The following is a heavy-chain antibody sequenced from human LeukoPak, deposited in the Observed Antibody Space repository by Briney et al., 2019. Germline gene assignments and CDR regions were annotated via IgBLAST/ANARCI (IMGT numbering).Heavy chain of an antibody. J-gene: IGHJ4*02. CDR2: VNPSGGST. V-gene: IGHV1-46*01. CDR1: GYTFTSYY. CDR3: ARGGSLAAAPHRYYFDY. Sequence: ASVKVSCKASGYTFTSYYMHWVRQAPGQGLEWMGIVNPSGGSTTYAQKFQGRVTMTRDTSTSTVYMELSSLRSEDTAVFYCARGGSLAAAPHRYYFDYWGQGTPVTVSS. D-gene: IGHD6-19*01.